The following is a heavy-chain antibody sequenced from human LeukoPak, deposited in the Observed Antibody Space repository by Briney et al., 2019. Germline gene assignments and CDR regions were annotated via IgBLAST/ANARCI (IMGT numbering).Heavy chain of an antibody. J-gene: IGHJ3*01. Sequence: PGGSLRLSCAASGFTFRTYGMHWVRQAPGKGLEWVTFIRYDGSDKYYADSVKGRFTISRDNSKNTLFLQMNSLRVADTAVYYCAKRADYYDSSRALYDAFDLWAKGQWSPSLQ. CDR1: GFTFRTYG. CDR3: AKRADYYDSSRALYDAFDL. CDR2: IRYDGSDK. V-gene: IGHV3-30*02. D-gene: IGHD3-16*01.